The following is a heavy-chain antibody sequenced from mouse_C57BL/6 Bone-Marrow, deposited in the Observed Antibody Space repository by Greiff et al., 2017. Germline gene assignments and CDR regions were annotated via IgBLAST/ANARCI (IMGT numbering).Heavy chain of an antibody. Sequence: VQLQQSGAELVKPGASVKLSCTASGFNIKDYYMHWVKQRPEQGLEWIGMIDPEDGETKYAPKFQGTATLTADKSSNTAFLQLSSLPSEDAAVYYCGRRDYYDYDWFAYWGQGTLVTVSA. CDR3: GRRDYYDYDWFAY. J-gene: IGHJ3*01. V-gene: IGHV14-2*01. CDR1: GFNIKDYY. D-gene: IGHD2-4*01. CDR2: IDPEDGET.